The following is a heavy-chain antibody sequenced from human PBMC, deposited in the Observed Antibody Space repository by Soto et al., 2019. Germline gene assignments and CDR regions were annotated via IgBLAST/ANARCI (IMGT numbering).Heavy chain of an antibody. Sequence: QLVQSGAEVQKPGASVKVSCKASGYNFTSYDINWVRQATGQGLEWMGLMNPNSGNTGHTQKCQGRVIMTRNTSISTAYMELSSLRSEDTAVDYWARDRNGMDGWGQGTTVTVSS. CDR2: MNPNSGNT. J-gene: IGHJ6*02. V-gene: IGHV1-8*02. CDR3: ARDRNGMDG. CDR1: GYNFTSYD.